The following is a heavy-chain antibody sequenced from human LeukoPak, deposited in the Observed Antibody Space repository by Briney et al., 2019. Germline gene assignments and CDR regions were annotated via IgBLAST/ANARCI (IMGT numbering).Heavy chain of an antibody. Sequence: GASVKVSYKASGYTFTSYGIIWVRQSPGQGLEGMGWISAYNGNTNYTQKLPGRVTMTTDTSTTTAYMELRSLRSDDTAGRYCTRVGLMGAGGNYWAQGTVVTVS. CDR3: TRVGLMGAGGNY. J-gene: IGHJ4*02. CDR2: ISAYNGNT. CDR1: GYTFTSYG. V-gene: IGHV1-18*01. D-gene: IGHD1-26*01.